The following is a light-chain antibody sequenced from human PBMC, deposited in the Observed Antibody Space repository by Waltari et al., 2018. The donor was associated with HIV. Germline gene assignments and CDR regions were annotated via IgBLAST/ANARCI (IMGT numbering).Light chain of an antibody. CDR2: STN. CDR1: SGAVSTSSH. Sequence: QNVVNQEPSVPVFPGGAGHLNCGLSSGAVSTSSHPSWFQQTPGQAPRTLIYSTNTRSSGVPDRFSGSILGNKAAITITGAQADDESDYYCVLYMGSGSCMFGGGTKLTVL. J-gene: IGLJ3*02. V-gene: IGLV8-61*01. CDR3: VLYMGSGSCM.